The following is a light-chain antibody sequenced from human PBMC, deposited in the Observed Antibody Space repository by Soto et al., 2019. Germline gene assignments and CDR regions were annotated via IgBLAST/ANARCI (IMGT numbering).Light chain of an antibody. V-gene: IGLV4-69*01. CDR1: SGHSSYA. Sequence: QLVLTQSPSASASLGASVKLTCTLSSGHSSYAIEWYQQRPEKGPRFLMKLNSDGSHSKGDGIPDRFSGSSSGAERYLTISSRQSEEEADYYCQTWGTGIRVFGGGTKITVL. CDR3: QTWGTGIRV. J-gene: IGLJ3*02. CDR2: LNSDGSH.